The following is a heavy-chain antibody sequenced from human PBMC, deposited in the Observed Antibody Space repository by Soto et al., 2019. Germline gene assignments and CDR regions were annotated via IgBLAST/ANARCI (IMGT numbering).Heavy chain of an antibody. V-gene: IGHV1-18*01. Sequence: GASVKVSCKASGYTFTSYGISWVRQAPGQGLEWTGWISAYNGNTNYAQKLQGRVTMTTDTSTSTAYMELRSLRSDDTAVYYCARVRVRYYGSGSYFQYWGQGTLVTASS. D-gene: IGHD3-10*01. CDR1: GYTFTSYG. CDR2: ISAYNGNT. CDR3: ARVRVRYYGSGSYFQY. J-gene: IGHJ1*01.